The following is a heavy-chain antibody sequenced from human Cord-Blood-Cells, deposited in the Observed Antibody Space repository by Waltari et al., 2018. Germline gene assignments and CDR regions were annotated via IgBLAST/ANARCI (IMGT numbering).Heavy chain of an antibody. D-gene: IGHD3-3*01. CDR3: ATTSLGYDFWSGYYTGAFDI. V-gene: IGHV1-24*01. Sequence: QVQLVQSGAEVKKPGASVKVSCKVSGYTLTELSMHWVRQAPGTRLGWMGGFDPEDGETIYAQKFQGRVTMTEDTSTDTAYMELSSLRSEDTAVYYCATTSLGYDFWSGYYTGAFDIWGQGTMVTVSS. CDR1: GYTLTELS. CDR2: FDPEDGET. J-gene: IGHJ3*02.